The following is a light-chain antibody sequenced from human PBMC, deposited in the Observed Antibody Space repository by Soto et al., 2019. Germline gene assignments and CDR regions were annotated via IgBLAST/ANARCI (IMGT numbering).Light chain of an antibody. CDR3: QQLNSYPGT. V-gene: IGKV1-9*01. J-gene: IGKJ3*01. CDR1: QGISSY. CDR2: AAS. Sequence: DIQLTQSPSFLSASVGDRVIITCRASQGISSYLAWYQQKPGKAPKLLIYAASTLQSGVPSRFSGSGSGTEFTLTISSLQPEDFATYYCQQLNSYPGTFGPGTKVDIK.